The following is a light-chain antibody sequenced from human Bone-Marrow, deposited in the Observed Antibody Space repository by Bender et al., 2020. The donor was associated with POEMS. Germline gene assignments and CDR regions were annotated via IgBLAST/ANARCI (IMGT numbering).Light chain of an antibody. Sequence: QSALTQPASGAGSPGQSITSSCTGTSSVVGSYNLVSWYQQHPGKAPKLMIYEVSKRPSGVSNGFSGSKSGNTASLTISGLQPEDEADYYCCSYAGSSTGVFGGGTKLTVL. J-gene: IGLJ3*02. V-gene: IGLV2-23*02. CDR2: EVS. CDR1: SSVVGSYNL. CDR3: CSYAGSSTGV.